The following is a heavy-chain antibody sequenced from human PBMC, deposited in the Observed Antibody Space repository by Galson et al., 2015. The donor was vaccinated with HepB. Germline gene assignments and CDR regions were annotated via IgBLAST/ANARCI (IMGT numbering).Heavy chain of an antibody. V-gene: IGHV2-70*01. J-gene: IGHJ4*02. CDR3: ARARYYNYSGGYYAHFDY. CDR2: IDWADDK. CDR1: RFSLSTTGMC. Sequence: PALVKPTQTLELTCNFSRFSLSTTGMCVTWIRQPPGKALEWLALIDWADDKYFSTSLKTRLTISRDTSKNQVVLTMTNMDPVDTATYYCARARYYNYSGGYYAHFDYWGQGTLVTVSS. D-gene: IGHD3-22*01.